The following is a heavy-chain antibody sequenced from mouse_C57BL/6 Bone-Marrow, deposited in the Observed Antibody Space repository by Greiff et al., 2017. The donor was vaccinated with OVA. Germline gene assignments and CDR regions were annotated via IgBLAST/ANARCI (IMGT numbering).Heavy chain of an antibody. D-gene: IGHD1-1*01. Sequence: VMLVESGPGLVQPSQSLSITCTVSGFSLTSYGVHWVRQSPGTGLEWLGVIWSGGSTDYNAAFISSMSISKDNSKSQVFFKMNSLQADETAIYYGARADYGSSYPHAMDYWGQGTSVTVSS. CDR3: ARADYGSSYPHAMDY. V-gene: IGHV2-2*01. J-gene: IGHJ4*01. CDR2: IWSGGST. CDR1: GFSLTSYG.